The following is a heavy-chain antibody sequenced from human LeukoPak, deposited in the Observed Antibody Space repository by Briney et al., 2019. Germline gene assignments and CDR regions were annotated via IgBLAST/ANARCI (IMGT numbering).Heavy chain of an antibody. CDR1: GGSFSGYF. CDR3: ASSFYYDSRDY. Sequence: PSETLSLTCVVYGGSFSGYFWSWIRQPPGKGLEWIGEITPSGSTNYSPSLKSRVSISIDTSKKKLSLRLTSVTAADSAVYYCASSFYYDSRDYWGQGTLVTVSA. V-gene: IGHV4-34*01. CDR2: ITPSGST. J-gene: IGHJ4*02. D-gene: IGHD3-22*01.